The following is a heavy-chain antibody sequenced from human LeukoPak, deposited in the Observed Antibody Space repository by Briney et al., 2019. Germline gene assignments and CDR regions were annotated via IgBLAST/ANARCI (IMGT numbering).Heavy chain of an antibody. Sequence: GGSLRLSCAASGFTFSSDGMHWVRQAPGKGLEWVAVISYDGSNKYYADSVKGRFTISRDNSKNTLYLQMNSLRAEDTAVYYCASVYLVVPAAPYDYWGKETLVTVSS. D-gene: IGHD2-2*01. CDR3: ASVYLVVPAAPYDY. V-gene: IGHV3-30*03. CDR1: GFTFSSDG. J-gene: IGHJ4*02. CDR2: ISYDGSNK.